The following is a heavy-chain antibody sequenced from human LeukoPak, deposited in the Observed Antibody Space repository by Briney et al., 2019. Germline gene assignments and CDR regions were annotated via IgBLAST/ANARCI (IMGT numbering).Heavy chain of an antibody. J-gene: IGHJ3*02. D-gene: IGHD6-13*01. CDR2: ISSSGSTI. CDR3: ARCSPIAAAGNAFDI. Sequence: GGSLRLSCAASGFTFSDYYMSWIRQAPGKGLEWVSYISSSGSTIYYADSVKGRFTISRDNAKNSLYLQMNSLRAEDTAVYYCARCSPIAAAGNAFDIWGQGTMVTVSS. CDR1: GFTFSDYY. V-gene: IGHV3-11*01.